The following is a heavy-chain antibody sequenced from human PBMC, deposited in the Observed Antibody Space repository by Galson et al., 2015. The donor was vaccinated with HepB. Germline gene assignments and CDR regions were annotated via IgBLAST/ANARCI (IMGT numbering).Heavy chain of an antibody. CDR2: INDDGHST. CDR1: GFTFSSYW. D-gene: IGHD3-3*01. J-gene: IGHJ4*02. V-gene: IGHV3-74*01. CDR3: ARVALGPLRFLDY. Sequence: SLRLSCAASGFTFSSYWMYWVRQAPGKGLVWVSLINDDGHSTNYADSVKGRFTISRDNAANTLYLEMNSLRADDTAVYYCARVALGPLRFLDYWGQGTLVTVSS.